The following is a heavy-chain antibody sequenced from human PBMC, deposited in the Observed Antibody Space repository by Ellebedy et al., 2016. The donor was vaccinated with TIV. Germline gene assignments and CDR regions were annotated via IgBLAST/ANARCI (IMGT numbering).Heavy chain of an antibody. CDR3: ARNPFSDWFDP. CDR2: IYYSGST. D-gene: IGHD1-26*01. CDR1: GGSISSGSYY. V-gene: IGHV4-39*01. Sequence: MPSETLSLSCTVSGGSISSGSYYWGWIRQPPGKGLEWIGNIYYSGSTSYNPSLKSRVTISVDTSKNQFSLKLSSVTAADTAVYYCARNPFSDWFDPWGQGTLVTVSS. J-gene: IGHJ5*02.